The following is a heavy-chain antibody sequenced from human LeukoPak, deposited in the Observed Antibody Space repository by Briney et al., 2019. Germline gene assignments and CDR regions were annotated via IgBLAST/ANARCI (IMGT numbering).Heavy chain of an antibody. Sequence: GGSLRLSCAASGFTFVDHAMHWVRQAPGKGLEWVSVIYSGGSTYYADSVKGRFTISRDNSKNTLYLQMNSLRAEDTAVYYCARSSSGWHFDYWGQGTPVTVSS. CDR2: IYSGGST. CDR3: ARSSSGWHFDY. V-gene: IGHV3-53*01. D-gene: IGHD6-19*01. CDR1: GFTFVDHA. J-gene: IGHJ4*02.